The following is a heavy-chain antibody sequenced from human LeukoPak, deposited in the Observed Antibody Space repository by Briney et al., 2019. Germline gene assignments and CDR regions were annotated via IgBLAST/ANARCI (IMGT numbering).Heavy chain of an antibody. D-gene: IGHD2-15*01. CDR3: ARGQYCSGGSCYSGFDY. J-gene: IGHJ4*02. CDR2: IYYSGST. CDR1: GGSISSYY. Sequence: SETLSLTCTVSGGSISSYYWSWIRQPPGKGLEWIGYIYYSGSTNYNPSLKSRVTISVGTSKNQFSLKLSSVTAADTAVYYCARGQYCSGGSCYSGFDYWGQGTLVTVSS. V-gene: IGHV4-59*08.